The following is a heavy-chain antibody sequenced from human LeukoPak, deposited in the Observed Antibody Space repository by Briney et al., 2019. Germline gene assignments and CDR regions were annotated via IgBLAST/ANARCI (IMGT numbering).Heavy chain of an antibody. CDR2: ISGSGGST. CDR1: GFTFSSYG. CDR3: AKSPHGDYDYFQH. D-gene: IGHD4-17*01. J-gene: IGHJ1*01. Sequence: TGGSLRLSCAASGFTFSSYGMSWVRQAPGKGLEWVSAISGSGGSTYYADSVKGRSTISRDNSKNTLYLQMNSLRAEDTAVYYCAKSPHGDYDYFQHWGQGTLVTVSS. V-gene: IGHV3-23*01.